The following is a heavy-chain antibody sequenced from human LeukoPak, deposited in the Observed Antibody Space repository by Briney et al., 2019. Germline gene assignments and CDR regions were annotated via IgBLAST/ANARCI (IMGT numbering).Heavy chain of an antibody. J-gene: IGHJ6*03. CDR3: ARHAADYYMDV. V-gene: IGHV4-4*09. Sequence: SETLSLTCTVSGDSIRNYYWSWIRQPPGKGLEWIAFIHTSGGTNYNPSLKTRATISVDMSKNQFSLRLGSVTAADTAVYYCARHAADYYMDVWGQGTTVTVSS. CDR2: IHTSGGT. D-gene: IGHD6-25*01. CDR1: GDSIRNYY.